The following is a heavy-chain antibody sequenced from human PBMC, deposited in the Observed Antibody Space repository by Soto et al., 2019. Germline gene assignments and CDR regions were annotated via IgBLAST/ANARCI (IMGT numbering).Heavy chain of an antibody. V-gene: IGHV1-8*01. J-gene: IGHJ4*02. CDR2: MNPNSGNT. CDR1: GYTFTSYD. CDR3: ARAGSGSYPFDY. D-gene: IGHD1-26*01. Sequence: QVQLVRSGAEVKKPGASVKVSCKASGYTFTSYDINWVRQATGQGLEWMGWMNPNSGNTGYAQKFKGRVTMTRNTSISTAYIELSSLRSEDTAVYYCARAGSGSYPFDYWGQGTLVTVSS.